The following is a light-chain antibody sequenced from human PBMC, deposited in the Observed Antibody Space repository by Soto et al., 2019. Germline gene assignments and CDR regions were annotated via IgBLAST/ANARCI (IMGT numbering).Light chain of an antibody. Sequence: VVMTQSQATLSVSPGERATLSCRASQSVSSNLAWYQQKPGQAPRLLIYDASNRATGIPARFSGSGSGTDFTLTISSLEPEDFAVYYCQQRSNWPTFGGGTKVDIK. J-gene: IGKJ4*01. V-gene: IGKV3-11*01. CDR2: DAS. CDR3: QQRSNWPT. CDR1: QSVSSN.